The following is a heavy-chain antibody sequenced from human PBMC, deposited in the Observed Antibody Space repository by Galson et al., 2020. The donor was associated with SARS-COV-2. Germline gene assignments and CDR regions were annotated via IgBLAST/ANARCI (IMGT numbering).Heavy chain of an antibody. CDR1: GTSLLLSSSS. CDR2: LPPPLFP. Sequence: SETLSLTCAVSGTSLLLSSSSFPFLLPPPLPLLSSLFSLPPPLFPSYHPSLKSRVTISGDRSKNQFSLRLSSVTAADTAVYYCARLHYGEYAPEAFDIWGPGTRVTVAS. D-gene: IGHD4-17*01. J-gene: IGHJ3*02. V-gene: IGHV4-30-2*01. CDR3: ARLHYGEYAPEAFDI.